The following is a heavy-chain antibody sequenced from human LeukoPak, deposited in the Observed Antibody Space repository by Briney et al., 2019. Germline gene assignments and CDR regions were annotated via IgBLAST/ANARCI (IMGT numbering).Heavy chain of an antibody. J-gene: IGHJ4*02. V-gene: IGHV3-30*02. Sequence: PGGSLRLSCAASGFTFSSYAMSWVRQAPGKGLEWVAFIRYDGSNKYYADSVKGRFTISRDNSKNTLYLQMNSLRAEDTAVYYCAKDSDAMIVVVIDYWGQGTLVTVSS. CDR3: AKDSDAMIVVVIDY. CDR2: IRYDGSNK. D-gene: IGHD3-22*01. CDR1: GFTFSSYA.